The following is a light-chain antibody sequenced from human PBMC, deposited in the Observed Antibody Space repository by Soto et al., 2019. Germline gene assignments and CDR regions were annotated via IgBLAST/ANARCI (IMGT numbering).Light chain of an antibody. Sequence: DIQMTQSPSTLSGSVGDRVTITCRASQTISSWLAWYQQKPGKAPKLLIYKASTLKSGVPSRFSGSGSGTDFTLTISSLQPEDFATYYCQQSYYTPLTFGGGTKVDI. CDR2: KAS. V-gene: IGKV1-5*03. J-gene: IGKJ4*01. CDR1: QTISSW. CDR3: QQSYYTPLT.